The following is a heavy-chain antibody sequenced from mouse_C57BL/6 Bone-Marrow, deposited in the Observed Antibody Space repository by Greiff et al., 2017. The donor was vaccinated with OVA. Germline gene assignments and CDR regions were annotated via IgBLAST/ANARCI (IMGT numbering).Heavy chain of an antibody. Sequence: QVTLKESGPGILQSSQTLSLTCSFSGFSLSTSGMGVSWIRQPSGKGLEWLAHIYWDDDKRYNPSLKSRLTISKDTSRNQVFLKITSVDTADTATYYCARRGAYDGYYGYAMDYWGQGTSVTVSS. CDR3: ARRGAYDGYYGYAMDY. CDR2: IYWDDDK. V-gene: IGHV8-12*01. CDR1: GFSLSTSGMG. J-gene: IGHJ4*01. D-gene: IGHD2-3*01.